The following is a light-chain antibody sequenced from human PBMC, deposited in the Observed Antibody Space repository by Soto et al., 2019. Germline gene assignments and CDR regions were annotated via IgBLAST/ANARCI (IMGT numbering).Light chain of an antibody. Sequence: QSVLTQPPSVSGAPGQRVTISCTGSSSNIGAGYDVHWYQQLPGTAPKLLIYGNSNRPSGVPDRFSGSKSGTSASLAITGLQAEDEADYRCQSYASSLSGWVFGGGTEVTVL. J-gene: IGLJ3*02. V-gene: IGLV1-40*01. CDR2: GNS. CDR1: SSNIGAGYD. CDR3: QSYASSLSGWV.